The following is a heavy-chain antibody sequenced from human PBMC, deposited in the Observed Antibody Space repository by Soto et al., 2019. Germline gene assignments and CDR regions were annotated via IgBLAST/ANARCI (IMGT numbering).Heavy chain of an antibody. CDR1: GYTFTSYA. V-gene: IGHV1-3*01. CDR2: INVGNGNT. Sequence: QVQLVQSGAEVKKPGASVKVSCKASGYTFTSYAMHWVRKAPGQRLEWMGWINVGNGNTKYSQKVQARVTITRDTSASTAYLELSSLRSEDTAVYYCAREGYGDYENGLNVWGQGTLVTVSS. J-gene: IGHJ4*02. CDR3: AREGYGDYENGLNV. D-gene: IGHD4-17*01.